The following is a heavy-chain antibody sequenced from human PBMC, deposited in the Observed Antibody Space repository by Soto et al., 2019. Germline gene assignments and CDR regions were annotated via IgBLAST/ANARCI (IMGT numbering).Heavy chain of an antibody. CDR1: GFTFSSYG. J-gene: IGHJ5*02. Sequence: GGSLRLSCAASGFTFSSYGMHWVRQAPGKGLEWVAVISYDGSNKYYADSVKGRFTISRDNSKNTLYLQMNSLRAEDTAVYYCAKDGALHSSSSQVPQDNWFDPWRQGTLVTVSS. CDR3: AKDGALHSSSSQVPQDNWFDP. V-gene: IGHV3-30*18. CDR2: ISYDGSNK. D-gene: IGHD6-6*01.